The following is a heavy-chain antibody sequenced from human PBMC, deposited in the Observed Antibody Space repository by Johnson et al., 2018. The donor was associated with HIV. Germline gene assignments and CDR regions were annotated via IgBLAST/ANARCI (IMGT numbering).Heavy chain of an antibody. Sequence: QVQLVESGGGVVQPGVSLRLSCAASGFTFSSYDMNWVRQAPGKGLEWVAFIQYDGSTKYYGDSVKGRFTISRDNSKNTLYLQMNSLRTEDTAVYYCAKEYFDIWGPGTMVTVSS. CDR3: AKEYFDI. CDR2: IQYDGSTK. J-gene: IGHJ3*02. V-gene: IGHV3-30*02. CDR1: GFTFSSYD.